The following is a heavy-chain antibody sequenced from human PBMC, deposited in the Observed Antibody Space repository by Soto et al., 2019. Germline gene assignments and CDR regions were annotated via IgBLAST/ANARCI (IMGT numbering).Heavy chain of an antibody. CDR2: IFSSGST. D-gene: IGHD5-12*01. J-gene: IGHJ4*02. CDR3: AREGSYSAYNFAHGIQLWSFDF. V-gene: IGHV4-4*07. Sequence: SETLSLTCTVSGGSINTFYWSWARQPAGKGLEWIGRIFSSGSTSCNPSLESRVAMSVDTSKNHFSLNLSSVTAADMAVYYCAREGSYSAYNFAHGIQLWSFDFWGQGALVTVSS. CDR1: GGSINTFY.